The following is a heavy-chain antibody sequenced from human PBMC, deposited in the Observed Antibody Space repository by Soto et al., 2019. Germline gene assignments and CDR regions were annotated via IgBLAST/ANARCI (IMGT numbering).Heavy chain of an antibody. CDR1: GFTFSNYG. CDR2: IWFDGSNK. J-gene: IGHJ4*02. V-gene: IGHV3-33*01. Sequence: QVQLVESGGGVVQPGRSLRLSCAPSGFTFSNYGMHWVRQAPGKGLEWVAVIWFDGSNKYYADSVKGRFTISRDNSKNTLYLQMHSLRAEDTAVYYCARVGITATTFRGFDYWGQGTLVTVSS. CDR3: ARVGITATTFRGFDY. D-gene: IGHD1-20*01.